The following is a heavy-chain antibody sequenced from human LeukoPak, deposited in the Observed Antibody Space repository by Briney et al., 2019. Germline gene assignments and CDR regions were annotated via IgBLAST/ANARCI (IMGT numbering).Heavy chain of an antibody. V-gene: IGHV1-69*05. CDR3: ARDGRRELRLDY. D-gene: IGHD1-26*01. CDR2: IIPIFGTA. Sequence: SVKVSCKASRGTFSSYAISWVRQAPGQGLEWLGRIIPIFGTANYAQKFQGRVTITTDESTSTAYMELSSLRSEDTAVYYCARDGRRELRLDYWGQGTLVTVSS. CDR1: RGTFSSYA. J-gene: IGHJ4*02.